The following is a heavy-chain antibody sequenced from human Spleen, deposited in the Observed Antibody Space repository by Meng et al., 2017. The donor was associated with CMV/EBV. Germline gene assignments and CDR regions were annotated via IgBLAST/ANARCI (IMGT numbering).Heavy chain of an antibody. D-gene: IGHD3-3*01. CDR1: GGSISSSSYY. CDR2: IYYSGST. CDR3: ARIQYYDFWSGYYTPVGLDV. Sequence: GSLRLSCTVSGGSISSSSYYWGWIRQPPGKGLEWIGSIYYSGSTYYNPSLKSRVTISVDTSKNQFSLKLSSVTAADTAVYYCARIQYYDFWSGYYTPVGLDVWGQGTTVTVSS. V-gene: IGHV4-39*07. J-gene: IGHJ6*02.